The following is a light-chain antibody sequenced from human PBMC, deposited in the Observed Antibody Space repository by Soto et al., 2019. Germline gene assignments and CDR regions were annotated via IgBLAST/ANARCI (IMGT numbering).Light chain of an antibody. J-gene: IGKJ1*01. CDR2: GAS. Sequence: EIVMTQSPATLSVSPGERATLSCRASQIVSSNLAWYQQKPGQAPRLLIYGASTRATGIPARFSGSGSGTEFTLTISSLPSEDFAIYFCQQYNNWPPDRTFGQGTKVEIK. V-gene: IGKV3-15*01. CDR1: QIVSSN. CDR3: QQYNNWPPDRT.